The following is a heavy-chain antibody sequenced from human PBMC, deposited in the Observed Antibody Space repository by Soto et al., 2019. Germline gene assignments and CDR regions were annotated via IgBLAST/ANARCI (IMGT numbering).Heavy chain of an antibody. J-gene: IGHJ3*02. CDR2: TYYRSKWYN. V-gene: IGHV6-1*01. CDR3: ARDPNSKYYYDSSGTFDI. CDR1: GDSVSGNSAAA. D-gene: IGHD3-22*01. Sequence: SQTLSLTCAISGDSVSGNSAAAWSWIRQSPSKGLEWLGRTYYRSKWYNDYALSVKSRITINPDTSKNQFSLQLKSVTPEDTAVYYCARDPNSKYYYDSSGTFDIWGQGTMVTVSS.